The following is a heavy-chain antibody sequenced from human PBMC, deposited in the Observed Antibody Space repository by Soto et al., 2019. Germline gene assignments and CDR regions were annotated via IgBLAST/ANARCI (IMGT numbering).Heavy chain of an antibody. CDR1: GGTFSSYA. J-gene: IGHJ6*02. V-gene: IGHV1-69*01. CDR3: ATSLPSWYTRYYYYGMDV. CDR2: IIPIFGTA. Sequence: QVQLVQSGAEVKKPGSSVKVSCKASGGTFSSYAISWVRQAPGQGLEWMGGIIPIFGTASYAQKFQGRVTITADESTSTAYMELSSLRSEDTAVYYCATSLPSWYTRYYYYGMDVWGQGTTVTVSS. D-gene: IGHD6-13*01.